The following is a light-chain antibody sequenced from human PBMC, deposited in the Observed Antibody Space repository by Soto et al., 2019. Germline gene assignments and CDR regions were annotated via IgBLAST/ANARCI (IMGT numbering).Light chain of an antibody. V-gene: IGKV3-20*01. J-gene: IGKJ1*01. CDR3: QQYGSSPAT. CDR2: GAS. Sequence: EIVMTQSPATLSVSPGGRATLSCRASQSIGDTLAWYQQKPGQAPRLLIYGASSRATGIPDRFSGSGSGTDFTLTISRLEPEDFAVYYCQQYGSSPATFGQGTKVDIK. CDR1: QSIGDT.